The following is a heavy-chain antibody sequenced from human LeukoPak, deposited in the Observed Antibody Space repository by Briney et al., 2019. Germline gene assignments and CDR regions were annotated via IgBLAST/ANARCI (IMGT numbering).Heavy chain of an antibody. J-gene: IGHJ4*02. Sequence: SETLSLTCTVSGGSISSYYWSWIRQPPGKGLEWIGYIYYSGSTNYNPSLKSRVTISVDTSKNQFSLKLSSVTAADTAVYYCARSVLAATTLYYFDYWGQGTLVTVSS. CDR2: IYYSGST. CDR1: GGSISSYY. D-gene: IGHD3-3*02. V-gene: IGHV4-59*01. CDR3: ARSVLAATTLYYFDY.